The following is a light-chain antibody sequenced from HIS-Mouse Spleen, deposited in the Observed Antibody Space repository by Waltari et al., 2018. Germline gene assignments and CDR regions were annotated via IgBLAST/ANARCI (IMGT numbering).Light chain of an antibody. CDR2: LGS. J-gene: IGKJ4*01. Sequence: DIVMTQSPLSLPVTTGEPASIPCRSSQSLLHSNGYNYLDWYLQKPGQSPQLLIYLGSNRASGVPDRFSGSGSGTDFTLKISRVEAEDVGVYYCMQALQTPLTFGGGTKVEIK. V-gene: IGKV2-28*01. CDR1: QSLLHSNGYNY. CDR3: MQALQTPLT.